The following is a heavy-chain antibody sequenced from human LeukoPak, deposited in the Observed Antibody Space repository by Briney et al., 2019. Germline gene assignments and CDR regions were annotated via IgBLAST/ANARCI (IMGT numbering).Heavy chain of an antibody. CDR3: AKAPRTGYTPANDY. V-gene: IGHV3-23*01. D-gene: IGHD3-9*01. J-gene: IGHJ4*02. CDR2: ISGSGGST. CDR1: GFTFSSYA. Sequence: GGSLRLSYAASGFTFSSYAMSWVRQAPGRGLEWVSAISGSGGSTYYADSVKGRFTISRDNSKNTLYLQMNSLRAEDTAVYYCAKAPRTGYTPANDYWGQGTLVTVSS.